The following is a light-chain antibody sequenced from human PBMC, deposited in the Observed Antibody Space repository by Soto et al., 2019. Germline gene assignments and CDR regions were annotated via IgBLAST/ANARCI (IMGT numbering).Light chain of an antibody. Sequence: DIVLTQSPDTLSLSPGERATLSCRASEPVRNTFLAWYQQKPGQAPRLLIYGASSRAIGIPDRFSGSGSGADFTLTISRLEPEDFALYFCHNYADSPLTFGGGSKVEIK. CDR2: GAS. V-gene: IGKV3-20*01. J-gene: IGKJ4*01. CDR1: EPVRNTF. CDR3: HNYADSPLT.